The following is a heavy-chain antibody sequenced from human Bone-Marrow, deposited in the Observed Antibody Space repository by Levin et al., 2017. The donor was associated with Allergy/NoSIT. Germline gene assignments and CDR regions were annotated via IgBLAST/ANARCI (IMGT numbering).Heavy chain of an antibody. CDR1: GGTFSSYA. V-gene: IGHV1-69*13. Sequence: GASVKVSCKASGGTFSSYAISWVRQAPGQGLEWMGGIIPIFGTANYAQKFQGRVTITADESTSTAYMELSSLRSEDTAVYYCASSSAMDTGFWYWGQGTLVTVSS. CDR3: ASSSAMDTGFWY. J-gene: IGHJ4*02. CDR2: IIPIFGTA. D-gene: IGHD5-18*01.